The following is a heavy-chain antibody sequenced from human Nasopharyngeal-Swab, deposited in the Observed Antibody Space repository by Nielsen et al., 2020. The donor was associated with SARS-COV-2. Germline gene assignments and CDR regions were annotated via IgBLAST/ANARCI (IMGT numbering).Heavy chain of an antibody. D-gene: IGHD6-6*01. CDR3: ARFSEYSSSTDRDYYGMDV. CDR2: INAGNGNT. Sequence: WVRQAPGQRLEWMGWINAGNGNTKYSQKFQGRATITRDTSASTAYMELSSLRSEDTAVYYCARFSEYSSSTDRDYYGMDVWGQGTTVAVSS. V-gene: IGHV1-3*01. J-gene: IGHJ6*02.